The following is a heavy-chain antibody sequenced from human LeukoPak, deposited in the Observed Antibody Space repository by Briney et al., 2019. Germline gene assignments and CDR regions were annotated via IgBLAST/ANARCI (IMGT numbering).Heavy chain of an antibody. CDR1: GYSFTSYW. Sequence: GESLKISCKGSGYSFTSYWIGWVRQMPGKGLEWMEIIYPGDSDTRYSPSFQGQVTISADKSISTAYLQWSSLKASDTAMYYCARQGGYCSSTSCYSYYYFDYWGQGTLVTVSS. CDR3: ARQGGYCSSTSCYSYYYFDY. CDR2: IYPGDSDT. V-gene: IGHV5-51*01. J-gene: IGHJ4*02. D-gene: IGHD2-2*01.